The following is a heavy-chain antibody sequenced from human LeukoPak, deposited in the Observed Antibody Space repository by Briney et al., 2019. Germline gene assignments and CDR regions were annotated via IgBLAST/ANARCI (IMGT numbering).Heavy chain of an antibody. CDR1: GGSISSSSYY. V-gene: IGHV4-39*01. D-gene: IGHD3-10*01. CDR3: ARHQSGSESYYNEASDAFDI. CDR2: IYYSGST. J-gene: IGHJ3*02. Sequence: SETLSLTCTVSGGSISSSSYYWGWIRQPPGKGLEWIGSIYYSGSTYYNPSLKSRVTISVDTSKNQFSLKLSSVTAADTAVYYCARHQSGSESYYNEASDAFDIWGQGTTVTVSS.